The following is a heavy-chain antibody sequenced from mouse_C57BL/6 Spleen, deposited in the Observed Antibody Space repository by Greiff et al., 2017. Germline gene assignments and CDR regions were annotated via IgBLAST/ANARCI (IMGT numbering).Heavy chain of an antibody. CDR2: IHPNSGST. CDR3: ARVHYYAMDY. V-gene: IGHV1-64*01. Sequence: VQLQQPGAELVKPGASVKLSCKASGYTFTSYWMHWAKQRPGQGLEWIGMIHPNSGSTNYNEKFKSKATLTVDKSSSTAYMQLSSLTSEDSAVYYCARVHYYAMDYWGQGTSVTVSS. J-gene: IGHJ4*01. CDR1: GYTFTSYW.